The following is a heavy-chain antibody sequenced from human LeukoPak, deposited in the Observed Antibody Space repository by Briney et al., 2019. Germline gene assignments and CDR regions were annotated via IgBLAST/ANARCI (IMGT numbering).Heavy chain of an antibody. J-gene: IGHJ5*02. CDR2: INHSGST. CDR1: GGSFSGYY. Sequence: PWETLSLTCAVYGGSFSGYYWSWIRQPPGKGLEWIGEINHSGSTNYNPSLKSRVTISVDTSKNQFSLKLSSVTAADTAVYYCARGGPFDPWGQGTLVTVSS. V-gene: IGHV4-34*01. CDR3: ARGGPFDP.